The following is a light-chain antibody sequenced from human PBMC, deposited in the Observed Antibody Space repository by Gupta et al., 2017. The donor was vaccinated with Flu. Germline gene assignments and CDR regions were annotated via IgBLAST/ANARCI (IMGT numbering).Light chain of an antibody. V-gene: IGLV2-11*01. Sequence: SSLPQPRSLSGSPGQSVTISCTGTSSDVGGYNYVSWYQQHPGKAPKLMIYDVSKRPSGVPDRFSGSKSGNTASLTXSXLQAEDXADYYCCAYAGSDTWVFGGGTKLTVL. CDR1: SSDVGGYNY. CDR3: CAYAGSDTWV. CDR2: DVS. J-gene: IGLJ3*02.